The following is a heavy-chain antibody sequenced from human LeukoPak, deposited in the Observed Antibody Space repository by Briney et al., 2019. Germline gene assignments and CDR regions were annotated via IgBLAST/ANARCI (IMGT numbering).Heavy chain of an antibody. CDR2: ISAYNDKT. CDR3: ARRGVSSGSYYFDY. V-gene: IGHV1-18*01. CDR1: GYTFTNYG. D-gene: IGHD3-22*01. J-gene: IGHJ4*02. Sequence: ASVKVSCKASGYTFTNYGISWVRQAPGQGLEGMGWISAYNDKTNYAQKFQGRVTMTTDTSTSTAYLELRSLRSDDTAVYYCARRGVSSGSYYFDYWGQGTLVTVSS.